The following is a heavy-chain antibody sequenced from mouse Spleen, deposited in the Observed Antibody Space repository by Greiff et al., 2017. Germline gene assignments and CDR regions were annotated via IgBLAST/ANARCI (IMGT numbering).Heavy chain of an antibody. CDR1: GYSFTGYY. CDR2: INPSTGGT. CDR3: ARDYGSSYVLAY. V-gene: IGHV1-42*01. J-gene: IGHJ3*01. D-gene: IGHD1-1*01. Sequence: EVKLVESGPELVKPGASVKISCKASGYSFTGYYMNWVKQSPEKSLEWIGEINPSTGGTTYNQKFKAKATLTVDKSSSTAYMQLKSLTSEDSAVYYCARDYGSSYVLAYWGQGTLVTVSA.